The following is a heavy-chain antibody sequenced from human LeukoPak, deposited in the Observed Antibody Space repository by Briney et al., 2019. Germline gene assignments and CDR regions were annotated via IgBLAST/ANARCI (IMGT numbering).Heavy chain of an antibody. J-gene: IGHJ4*02. CDR2: ISYSGST. V-gene: IGHV4-59*01. Sequence: PSETLSLTCTVSGGSISDYYRSWIRQPPGKGLEWIGYISYSGSTNYNPSLKSRVTISLDTSKNQFSLKLSSVTAADTAVYYCARDLSYSHSPLGYWGQGALVTVSS. CDR1: GGSISDYY. D-gene: IGHD4-11*01. CDR3: ARDLSYSHSPLGY.